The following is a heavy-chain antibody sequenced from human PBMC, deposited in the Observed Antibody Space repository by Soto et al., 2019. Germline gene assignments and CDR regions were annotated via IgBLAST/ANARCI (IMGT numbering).Heavy chain of an antibody. CDR3: ARDSRSGYYLDY. CDR1: GDSISSGGYS. V-gene: IGHV4-30-2*01. J-gene: IGHJ4*02. CDR2: IYHSGGT. D-gene: IGHD3-22*01. Sequence: QLQLQESGSGLVKPSQTLSLTCAVSGDSISSGGYSWNWIRHPPGKGLEWIGYIYHSGGTDYNPSLKSRVTITVDSSNNQFSLKLSSVTAADTAVYYCARDSRSGYYLDYWGQGTLVTVSS.